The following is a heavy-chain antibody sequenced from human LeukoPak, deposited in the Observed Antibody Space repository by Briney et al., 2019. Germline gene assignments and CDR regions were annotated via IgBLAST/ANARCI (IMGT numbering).Heavy chain of an antibody. Sequence: ASVKVSCKASGGTFSSYAISWVRQAPGQGLEWMGGIIPIFGTANYAQKFQGRVTITADKSTSTAYMELSSLRSEDTAVYYCAENRYCSGGSCRPDDNWFDPWGQGTLVTVSS. CDR1: GGTFSSYA. D-gene: IGHD2-15*01. CDR3: AENRYCSGGSCRPDDNWFDP. V-gene: IGHV1-69*06. J-gene: IGHJ5*02. CDR2: IIPIFGTA.